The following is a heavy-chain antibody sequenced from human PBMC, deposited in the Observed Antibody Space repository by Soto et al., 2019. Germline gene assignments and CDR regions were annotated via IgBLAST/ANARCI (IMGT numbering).Heavy chain of an antibody. J-gene: IGHJ4*02. Sequence: ASVNVSCKISGDTLTRHGFHCLRQAPGQRLEWMGWINACNGNPKYSQRFQGRVTITRDTSASTAYMNLISLRFEDTAVFYCASGLHYGESDYLGQKTLLTCST. CDR2: INACNGNP. CDR1: GDTLTRHG. V-gene: IGHV1-3*01. D-gene: IGHD4-17*01. CDR3: ASGLHYGESDY.